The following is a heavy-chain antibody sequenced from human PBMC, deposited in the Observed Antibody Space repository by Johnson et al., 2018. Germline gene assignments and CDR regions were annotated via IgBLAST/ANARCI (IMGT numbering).Heavy chain of an antibody. V-gene: IGHV3-9*01. CDR3: AKEEPGGAFGI. J-gene: IGHJ3*02. Sequence: VQLVQSGGGLVQPGRSLRLSCAASGFTFDDYAMHWVRQAQGKGLEWVSGISWNSGSIGYADSVKGRFTISRDNAKNSLYLQMNSLRAEDTALYYCAKEEPGGAFGIWGQGTMVTVSS. CDR1: GFTFDDYA. CDR2: ISWNSGSI. D-gene: IGHD1-14*01.